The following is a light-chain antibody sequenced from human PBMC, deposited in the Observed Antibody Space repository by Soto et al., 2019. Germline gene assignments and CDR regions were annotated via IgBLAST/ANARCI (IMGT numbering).Light chain of an antibody. V-gene: IGLV1-51*01. CDR1: NSNIGNNY. CDR2: GND. J-gene: IGLJ3*02. Sequence: QSVLTQPPSVSAAPGQRVTISCSGNNSNIGNNYVSWYQQLPGTAPKVLIYGNDKRPSGIPDRFSGSKSGTSATLGITGLQNGDETDYYCGAWDSSLSAWVFGGGTKLTVL. CDR3: GAWDSSLSAWV.